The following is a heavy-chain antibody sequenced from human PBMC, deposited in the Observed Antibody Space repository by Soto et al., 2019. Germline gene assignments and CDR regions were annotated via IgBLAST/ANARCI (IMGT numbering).Heavy chain of an antibody. CDR3: ARVRGPWGTGIKKAFDI. Sequence: SETLSLTCAVYGGSFSGYYWSWIRQPPGKGLEWIGEINHSGSTNYNPSLKSRVTISVGTSKNQFSLKLSSVNAADTAVYYCARVRGPWGTGIKKAFDIWGQGTMVTVSS. V-gene: IGHV4-34*01. CDR1: GGSFSGYY. CDR2: INHSGST. J-gene: IGHJ3*02. D-gene: IGHD1-1*01.